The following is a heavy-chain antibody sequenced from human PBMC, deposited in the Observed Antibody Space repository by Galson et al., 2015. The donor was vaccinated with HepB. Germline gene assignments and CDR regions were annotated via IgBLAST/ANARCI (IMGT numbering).Heavy chain of an antibody. CDR2: ISGSGGST. CDR1: GFTFSSYA. J-gene: IGHJ5*02. CDR3: ARARRALYNWFDP. V-gene: IGHV3-23*01. Sequence: SLRLSCAASGFTFSSYAMSWVRQAPGKGLEWVSAISGSGGSTYYADSVKGRFTISRDNAKNSLYLQMNSLRAEDTAVYYCARARRALYNWFDPWGQGTLVTVSS.